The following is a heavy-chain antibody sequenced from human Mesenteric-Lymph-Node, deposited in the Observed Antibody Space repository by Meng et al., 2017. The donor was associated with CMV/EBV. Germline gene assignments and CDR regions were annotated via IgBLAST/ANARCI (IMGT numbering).Heavy chain of an antibody. CDR1: GFIFSSAW. D-gene: IGHD5-12*01. V-gene: IGHV3-15*05. CDR3: ATNSGYGLDY. J-gene: IGHJ4*02. CDR2: IKSKTDGGTI. Sequence: SCAASGFIFSSAWMRWVRQAPGKGLEWVGRIKSKTDGGTIDYAAPVKGRFTISRDDSKNTLYLQMNSLKTEDTAVYYCATNSGYGLDYWGQGTLVTVSS.